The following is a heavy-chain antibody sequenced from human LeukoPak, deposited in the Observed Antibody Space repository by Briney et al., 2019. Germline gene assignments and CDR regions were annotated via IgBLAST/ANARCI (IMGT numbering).Heavy chain of an antibody. CDR2: IHYSGSS. J-gene: IGHJ4*02. CDR3: ARGRRTAVVTDFDY. V-gene: IGHV4-59*01. CDR1: GGSISSYY. Sequence: ETLSLTCAVSGGSISSYYWTWIRQPPGKGLEWIGYIHYSGSSRSHPSLNSRVTMSVDTSKSQFSLKLTSVTAADTAVYYCARGRRTAVVTDFDYWGQGILVTVSS. D-gene: IGHD2-21*02.